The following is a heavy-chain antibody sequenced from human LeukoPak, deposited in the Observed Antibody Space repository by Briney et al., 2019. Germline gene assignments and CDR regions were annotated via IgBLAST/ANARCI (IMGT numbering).Heavy chain of an antibody. V-gene: IGHV4-4*02. D-gene: IGHD1-26*01. CDR2: ISLTGRT. CDR3: TRESGPYCPFGY. J-gene: IGHJ4*02. Sequence: PSETLSLTYGVSGGSITSTNWWSWVRPPPGQGLEWIGEISLTGRTNYTPSLIGRVIMSSDESRNQLSLTLTSVTAADTAMYYCTRESGPYCPFGYWGQGTLVVVPS. CDR1: GGSITSTNW.